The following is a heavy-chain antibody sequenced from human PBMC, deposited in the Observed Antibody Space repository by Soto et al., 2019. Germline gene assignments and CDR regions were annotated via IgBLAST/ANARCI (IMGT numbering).Heavy chain of an antibody. D-gene: IGHD2-8*01. V-gene: IGHV3-48*02. CDR1: GFTFSTYS. Sequence: EVQLVESGGGLVQPGGSLRLSCAASGFTFSTYSINWVRQAPGKGLEWISYISDNSSVIYYADAVKGRFTISRDNDKNTLYLQMNSLRDEDTAVYDCARDRDAFCSKGICSGPYFDYWGQGTLVTVSS. J-gene: IGHJ4*02. CDR3: ARDRDAFCSKGICSGPYFDY. CDR2: ISDNSSVI.